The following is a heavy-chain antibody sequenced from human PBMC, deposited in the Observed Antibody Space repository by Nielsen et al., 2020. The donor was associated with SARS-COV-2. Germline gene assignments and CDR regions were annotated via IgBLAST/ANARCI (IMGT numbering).Heavy chain of an antibody. J-gene: IGHJ4*02. CDR3: ASPRDYYGSGSFDY. CDR2: IKQDGSEK. D-gene: IGHD3-10*01. Sequence: WGSLRLSCAASGFPFSSYWMSWVRQAPGKGLEWVANIKQDGSEKYYVDSVKGRFTISRDNAKNSLYLQMNSLRAEDTAVYYCASPRDYYGSGSFDYWGQGTLVTVSS. V-gene: IGHV3-7*03. CDR1: GFPFSSYW.